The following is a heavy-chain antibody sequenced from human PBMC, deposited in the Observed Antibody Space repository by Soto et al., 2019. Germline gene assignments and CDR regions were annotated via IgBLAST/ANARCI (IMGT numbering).Heavy chain of an antibody. CDR2: IWYDGSNK. V-gene: IGHV3-33*01. CDR3: ARDNRVVPADY. CDR1: GFTFSSYG. J-gene: IGHJ4*02. Sequence: QVQLVESGGGVVQPGRSLRLSCAASGFTFSSYGMHWVRQAPGKGLEWVAVIWYDGSNKYYADSVKGRFTISRDNSKNTLYLEMNSLRAEDTAVYYCARDNRVVPADYWGQGTLVTVSP. D-gene: IGHD2-2*01.